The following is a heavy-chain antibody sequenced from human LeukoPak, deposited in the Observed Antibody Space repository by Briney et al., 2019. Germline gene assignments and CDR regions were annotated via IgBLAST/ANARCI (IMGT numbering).Heavy chain of an antibody. D-gene: IGHD3-10*01. Sequence: GGSLRLSCAASGFTFSSYAMHWVRQAPGKGLEWVAVISYDGNNKYYADSVKGRFTISRDNSKNTLYLQMNSLRVEDTAVYYCARDRALVQYYDGSGIDYWGQGTLVTVSS. CDR1: GFTFSSYA. CDR3: ARDRALVQYYDGSGIDY. V-gene: IGHV3-30-3*01. CDR2: ISYDGNNK. J-gene: IGHJ4*02.